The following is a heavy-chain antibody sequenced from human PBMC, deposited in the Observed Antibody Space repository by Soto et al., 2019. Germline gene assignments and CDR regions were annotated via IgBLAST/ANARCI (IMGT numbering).Heavy chain of an antibody. Sequence: EAQLLESGGDLVQPGGSLRLSCAASGFTFSSYAMSWVRQAPGKGLEWVSAISGSGGSTYYADSVKGRFTISRDNSKNTVFLQMTSLRADDTAVYYCSGLWRWVGATSDRAFDIWGQGTMVTVSS. J-gene: IGHJ3*02. D-gene: IGHD1-26*01. CDR2: ISGSGGST. V-gene: IGHV3-23*01. CDR1: GFTFSSYA. CDR3: SGLWRWVGATSDRAFDI.